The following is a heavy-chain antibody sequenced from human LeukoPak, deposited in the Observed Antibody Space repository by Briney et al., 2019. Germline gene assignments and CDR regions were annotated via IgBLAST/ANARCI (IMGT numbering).Heavy chain of an antibody. CDR1: GFTFSSYS. Sequence: GGSLRLSCAASGFTFSSYSMIWVRQAPGKGLEWLSFMTTSGNTIFYAESVKDRFTISRDNAKKSLYLQMNSLRDEDTAVYYCARVGGATAVTMYFEYWGQGTLVTVSS. CDR3: ARVGGATAVTMYFEY. J-gene: IGHJ4*02. V-gene: IGHV3-48*02. D-gene: IGHD1-26*01. CDR2: MTTSGNTI.